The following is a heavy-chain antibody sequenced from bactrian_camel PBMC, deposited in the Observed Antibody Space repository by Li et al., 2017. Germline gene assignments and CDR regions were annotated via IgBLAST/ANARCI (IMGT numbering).Heavy chain of an antibody. Sequence: VQLVESGGDSVQPGGSLRLSCVASMPTRCMGWFRRVPGLEREGVAGIGIDGRTAYADSVKGRFTISQDKAKSIVYLQMNSLQPEDTAMYYCAADLGSPIGWEQGCSRTLSEKDYHSWGQGTQITVS. D-gene: IGHD1*01. CDR2: IGIDGRT. CDR3: AADLGSPIGWEQGCSRTLSEKDYHS. J-gene: IGHJ4*01. V-gene: IGHV3S53*01. CDR1: MPTRC.